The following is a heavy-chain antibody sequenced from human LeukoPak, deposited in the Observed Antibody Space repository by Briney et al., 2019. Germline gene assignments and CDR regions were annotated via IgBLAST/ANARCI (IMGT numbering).Heavy chain of an antibody. CDR2: FDPEDGEDGET. V-gene: IGHV1-24*01. Sequence: GASVKVSCKVSGSSLIEVAMHWVRQAPGKGLEWVGSFDPEDGEDGETHYAQKLQGRATMTEDASTDTAYMELTSLSSEDTALYYCAMTDRYAGRPFDYWGQGTLVTVSS. CDR1: GSSLIEVA. D-gene: IGHD3-9*01. J-gene: IGHJ4*02. CDR3: AMTDRYAGRPFDY.